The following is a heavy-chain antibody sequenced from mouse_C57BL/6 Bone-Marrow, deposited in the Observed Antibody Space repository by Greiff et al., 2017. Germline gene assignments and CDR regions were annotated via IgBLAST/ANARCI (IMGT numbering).Heavy chain of an antibody. CDR1: GFTFSSYA. CDR2: ISSGGDYI. V-gene: IGHV5-9-1*02. J-gene: IGHJ2*01. D-gene: IGHD2-4*01. Sequence: EVKLMESGEGLVKPGGSLKLSCAASGFTFSSYAMSWVRQTPEKGLEWVAYISSGGDYIYYADTVKGRFTISRDNARNTLYLHMSSLKSEDTAMYYCTRVGDYDYYLDYWGQGTTLTVSS. CDR3: TRVGDYDYYLDY.